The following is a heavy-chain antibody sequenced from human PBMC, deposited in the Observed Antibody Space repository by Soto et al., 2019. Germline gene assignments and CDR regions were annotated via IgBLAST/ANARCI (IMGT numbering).Heavy chain of an antibody. D-gene: IGHD3-10*01. CDR3: ARGEYYYGSGSSMDV. J-gene: IGHJ6*02. CDR1: GADINTYS. Sequence: SETLSLTCSVSGADINTYSWTWIRQPAGKGLEWIGRIYTSASINYNPSLKGRVTLSVDTSTNQVSLRLASVTAADTAVYYCARGEYYYGSGSSMDVWGQGTTVTVSS. CDR2: IYTSASI. V-gene: IGHV4-4*07.